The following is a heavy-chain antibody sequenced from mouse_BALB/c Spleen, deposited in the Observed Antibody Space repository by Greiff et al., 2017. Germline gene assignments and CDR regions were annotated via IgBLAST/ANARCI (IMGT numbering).Heavy chain of an antibody. V-gene: IGHV3-2*02. Sequence: EVKLVESGPGLVKPSQSLSLTCTVTGYSITSDYAWNWIRQFPGNKLEWMGYISYSGSTSYNPSLKSRISITRDTSKNQFFLQLNSVTTEDTATYYCAYLGRVDYWGQGTTLTVSS. D-gene: IGHD4-1*01. CDR2: ISYSGST. CDR1: GYSITSDYA. CDR3: AYLGRVDY. J-gene: IGHJ2*01.